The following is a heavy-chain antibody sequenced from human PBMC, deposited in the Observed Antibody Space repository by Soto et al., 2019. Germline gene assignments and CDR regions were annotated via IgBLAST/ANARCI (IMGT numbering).Heavy chain of an antibody. Sequence: GESLKISCKGSGYSFTSYWIGWVRQMPGKGLEWMGIIYPGDSDTRYSPSFQGQVTISADKSISTAYLQWSSLKASDTAMYYCAVPYYYFSIRYYFNAIDFCCQGTMGTV. CDR2: IYPGDSDT. D-gene: IGHD3-22*01. J-gene: IGHJ3*01. CDR3: AVPYYYFSIRYYFNAIDF. V-gene: IGHV5-51*01. CDR1: GYSFTSYW.